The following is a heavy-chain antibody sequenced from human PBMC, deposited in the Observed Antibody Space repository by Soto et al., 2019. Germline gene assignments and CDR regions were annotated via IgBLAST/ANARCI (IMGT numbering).Heavy chain of an antibody. V-gene: IGHV3-30*18. CDR3: AKELAYGDFWRGLEY. Sequence: QVHLVESGGGVVQPGRSLRLSCAASGFSFSSYAMHWVRQAPGKGLEWVAIISNDGNIKRYADFVEGRFIVFRDNSNNNLLLQMESLKTDDTAVYYCAKELAYGDFWRGLEYWGQGTLVTVAS. D-gene: IGHD3-3*01. CDR2: ISNDGNIK. CDR1: GFSFSSYA. J-gene: IGHJ4*02.